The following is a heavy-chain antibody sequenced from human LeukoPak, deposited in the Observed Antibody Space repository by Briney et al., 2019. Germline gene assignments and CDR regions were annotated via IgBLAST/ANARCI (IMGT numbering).Heavy chain of an antibody. Sequence: SVKVSCKASGGTFSSYAISWVRQAPGQGLEWMGGIIPIFGTANYAQKFQGRVTITADESTSTAYMELSSLRSEDTAVYYCAMIDFWSGYYYYYMDVWGKGTTVTVSS. V-gene: IGHV1-69*01. CDR1: GGTFSSYA. CDR3: AMIDFWSGYYYYYMDV. CDR2: IIPIFGTA. J-gene: IGHJ6*03. D-gene: IGHD3-3*01.